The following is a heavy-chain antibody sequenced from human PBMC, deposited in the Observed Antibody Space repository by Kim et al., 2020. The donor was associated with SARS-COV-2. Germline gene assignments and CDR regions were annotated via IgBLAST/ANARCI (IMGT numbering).Heavy chain of an antibody. CDR2: INPNSGGT. J-gene: IGHJ5*02. Sequence: ASVKVSCKASGYTFTGYYMHWVRQAPGQGLEWMGWINPNSGGTNYAQKFQGRVTMTRDTSISTAYMELSRLRSDDTAVYYCARVFQFGVGSPPEVWFDPWGQGTLVTVSS. D-gene: IGHD1-26*01. V-gene: IGHV1-2*02. CDR1: GYTFTGYY. CDR3: ARVFQFGVGSPPEVWFDP.